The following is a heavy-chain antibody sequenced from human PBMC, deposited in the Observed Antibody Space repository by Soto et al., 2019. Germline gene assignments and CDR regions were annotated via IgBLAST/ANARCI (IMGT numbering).Heavy chain of an antibody. CDR1: GVTLSSYS. CDR2: ISSSSSTI. J-gene: IGHJ5*02. V-gene: IGHV3-48*01. Sequence: EVQLVESGGGLVQPGGSLRLSCVASGVTLSSYSMNWVRQAPGKGLEWVSYISSSSSTILYADSVKGRFTISRDNAKNSLYLQMNSLRAGDTAMYYCATKTIMAPAGGSWGQGTLVTVS. CDR3: ATKTIMAPAGGS. D-gene: IGHD2-2*01.